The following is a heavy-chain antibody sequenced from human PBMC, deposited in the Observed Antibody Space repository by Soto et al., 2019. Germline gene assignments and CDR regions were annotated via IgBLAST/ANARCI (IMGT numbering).Heavy chain of an antibody. CDR1: GFAFSRYS. V-gene: IGHV3-23*01. Sequence: GGSRRVSCGASGFAFSRYSMGGVRQATGKGLEWVSAISGSGGSTYYADSVKGRFTISRDNSKNTLYLQMNSLRAEDTAVYYCGTLPYHHFWSGHPPGPRGQGTLVTVSS. CDR3: GTLPYHHFWSGHPPGP. CDR2: ISGSGGST. J-gene: IGHJ5*02. D-gene: IGHD3-3*01.